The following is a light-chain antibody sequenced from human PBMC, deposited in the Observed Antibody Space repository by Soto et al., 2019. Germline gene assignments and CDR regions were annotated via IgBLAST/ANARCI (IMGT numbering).Light chain of an antibody. Sequence: QSVLTQPPSVSAAPGQTVIISCSGSSSNIETNFVSWYQQLPGTAPKLLIFDNNNRPSGIPDRFSGSKPGTSATLGITGLQTGDEADYYCVTWDTSLTTTVLFGGGTKVTVL. CDR1: SSNIETNF. J-gene: IGLJ2*01. CDR3: VTWDTSLTTTVL. CDR2: DNN. V-gene: IGLV1-51*01.